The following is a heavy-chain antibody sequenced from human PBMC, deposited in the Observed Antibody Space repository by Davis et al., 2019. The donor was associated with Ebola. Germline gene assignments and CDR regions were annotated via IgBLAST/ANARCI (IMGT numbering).Heavy chain of an antibody. V-gene: IGHV3-23*01. CDR3: AKGGTVIQWYFDI. J-gene: IGHJ2*01. Sequence: GGSLRLSCAASGFTFSDYYMSWIRQAPGKGLEWVSAISGSGGSTYYADSVKGRFTISRDNSKNTLYLQMNSLRVEDTALYFCAKGGTVIQWYFDIWGRGTLVTVSS. D-gene: IGHD3-16*02. CDR2: ISGSGGST. CDR1: GFTFSDYY.